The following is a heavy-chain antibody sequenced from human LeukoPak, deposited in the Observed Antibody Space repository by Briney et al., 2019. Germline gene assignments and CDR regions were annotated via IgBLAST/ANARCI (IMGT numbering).Heavy chain of an antibody. D-gene: IGHD1-26*01. CDR1: GDSVSSNSAA. CDR3: ARTAGRKNDAFDI. Sequence: SPTLSLTFAISGDSVSSNSAAWNWLRQSPSRGLEWLGRTYYRSKWYNDYAVSVKSRITINPNTSKNQFSLQLNSVTPEDTAVYYCARTAGRKNDAFDIWGQGTMVTVSS. CDR2: TYYRSKWYN. V-gene: IGHV6-1*01. J-gene: IGHJ3*02.